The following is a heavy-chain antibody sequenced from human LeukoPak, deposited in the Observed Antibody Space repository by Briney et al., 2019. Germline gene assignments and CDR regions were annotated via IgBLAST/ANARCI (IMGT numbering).Heavy chain of an antibody. D-gene: IGHD3-10*01. Sequence: GRSLRLSCAVSGFTLDDYAMHWVRDASGRGLEWVLGISGNSGSIGYADSVKGRFTISRDNAKNSLYLQMNSLRAEDTALYYCAKGRYCYGSGLEYWGQGTLVTVSS. CDR3: AKGRYCYGSGLEY. CDR2: ISGNSGSI. V-gene: IGHV3-9*01. CDR1: GFTLDDYA. J-gene: IGHJ4*02.